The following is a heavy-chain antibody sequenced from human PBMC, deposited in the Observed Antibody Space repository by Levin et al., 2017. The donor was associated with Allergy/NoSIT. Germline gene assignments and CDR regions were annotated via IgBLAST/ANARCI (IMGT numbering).Heavy chain of an antibody. J-gene: IGHJ4*02. V-gene: IGHV3-7*01. CDR1: GFIYSTYW. D-gene: IGHD1-1*01. Sequence: GESLKISCAASGFIYSTYWLSWVRQAPGKGLEWVANIKVDGSEKYYVDSVKGRFTISRDNAKNSLDLQMNSLRTEDTAVYYCARISHNRATGSFYYWGQGTLVTVSS. CDR3: ARISHNRATGSFYY. CDR2: IKVDGSEK.